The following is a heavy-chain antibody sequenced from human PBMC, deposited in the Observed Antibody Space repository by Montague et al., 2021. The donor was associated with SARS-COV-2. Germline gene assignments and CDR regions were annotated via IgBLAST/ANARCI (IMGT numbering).Heavy chain of an antibody. V-gene: IGHV4-39*02. CDR3: ACLYGCSFGY. D-gene: IGHD4-23*01. CDR2: FYYAGGT. CDR1: GGSFSRINSH. Sequence: SETLSLTCTVSGGSFSRINSHWGWIPQPTGKELEYLRSFYYAGGTKYTPSLQIRVTISVDTSNDLFSLKMNSVTAADTAVYFCACLYGCSFGYWGQGTLVTVSS. J-gene: IGHJ4*02.